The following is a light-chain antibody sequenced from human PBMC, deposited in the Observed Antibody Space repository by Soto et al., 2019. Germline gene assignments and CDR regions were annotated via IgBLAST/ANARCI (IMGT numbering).Light chain of an antibody. CDR1: SGSVSSANN. CDR2: GTS. Sequence: QAVVTQESSFSVSPGGTVTLTCGLISGSVSSANNPNWYQQTPGQAPRTLIYGTSTRSSGVPDRFSGSMLGNKAALTITGDQADDESDYYCALLMDNGISVFGTGTKLTVL. J-gene: IGLJ1*01. CDR3: ALLMDNGISV. V-gene: IGLV8-61*01.